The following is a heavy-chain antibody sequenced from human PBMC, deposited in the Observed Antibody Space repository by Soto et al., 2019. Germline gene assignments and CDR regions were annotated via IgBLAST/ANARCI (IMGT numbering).Heavy chain of an antibody. CDR3: ASRLAARPGFYYYYGMDV. D-gene: IGHD6-6*01. Sequence: QVQLVQSGAEGKKPGSSVKVSCKASGGTFSSYAISWVRQAPGQGLEWMGGIIPIFGTANYAQKFQGRVTITADESTSTAYMELSSLRSEDTAVYYCASRLAARPGFYYYYGMDVWGQGTTVTVSS. CDR2: IIPIFGTA. J-gene: IGHJ6*02. CDR1: GGTFSSYA. V-gene: IGHV1-69*01.